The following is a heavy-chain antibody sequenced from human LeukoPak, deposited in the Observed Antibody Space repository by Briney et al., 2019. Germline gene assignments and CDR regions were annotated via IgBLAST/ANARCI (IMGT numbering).Heavy chain of an antibody. V-gene: IGHV3-64*02. CDR3: ARRYCSSTSCSPFDY. D-gene: IGHD2-2*01. Sequence: GGSLRLSCAASGYIFSNYAMHWVRQAPGKGPQFVSAIGGDGGATYYADSVKGRFTISRDNSKSTVNLQMGSLRLEDMAVYYCARRYCSSTSCSPFDYWGQGTLVTVSS. CDR2: IGGDGGAT. CDR1: GYIFSNYA. J-gene: IGHJ4*02.